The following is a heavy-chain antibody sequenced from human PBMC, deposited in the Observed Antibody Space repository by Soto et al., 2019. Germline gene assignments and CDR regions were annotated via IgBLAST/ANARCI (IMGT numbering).Heavy chain of an antibody. CDR2: IHHSGST. V-gene: IGHV4-4*02. CDR1: GGSISISNW. CDR3: ARVLGNDAFDI. J-gene: IGHJ3*02. D-gene: IGHD3-3*02. Sequence: SETLSLTCAVSGGSISISNWWSWFRQPPGKGLEWIGEIHHSGSTNYNPSLKSRVTISVDKSKNQFSLKLSSVTAADTAVYYCARVLGNDAFDIWGQGTMVTVSS.